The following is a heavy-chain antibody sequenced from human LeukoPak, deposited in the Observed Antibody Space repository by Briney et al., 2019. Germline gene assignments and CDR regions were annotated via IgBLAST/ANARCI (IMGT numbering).Heavy chain of an antibody. CDR2: INVEGTTT. J-gene: IGHJ4*02. Sequence: GGSLRLSCAGSGFTFTRFWMHWVRQAPGKGPVWVARINVEGTTTTYADSVEGRFTISRDEITLYLQMNHLRVDDTAVYYCTRGGEEPFDYWGQGTLVTVSP. V-gene: IGHV3-74*01. CDR1: GFTFTRFW. D-gene: IGHD3-10*01. CDR3: TRGGEEPFDY.